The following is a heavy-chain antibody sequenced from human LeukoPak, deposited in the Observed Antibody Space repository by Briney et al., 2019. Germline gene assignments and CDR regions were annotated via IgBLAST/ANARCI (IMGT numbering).Heavy chain of an antibody. CDR2: INPNSGGT. CDR3: ARGHSNSGYTDY. CDR1: GYTFTGYY. J-gene: IGHJ4*02. V-gene: IGHV1-2*02. Sequence: ASVKVSCKASGYTFTGYYMHWVRQAPGQGLEWMGWINPNSGGTNYAQKLQGRVTMTTDTSTSTAYMELRSLRSDDTAVYYCARGHSNSGYTDYWGQGTLVTVSS. D-gene: IGHD5-12*01.